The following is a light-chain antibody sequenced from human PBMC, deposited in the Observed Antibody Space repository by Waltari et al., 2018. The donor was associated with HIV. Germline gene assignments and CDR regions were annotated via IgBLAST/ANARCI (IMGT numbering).Light chain of an antibody. CDR2: DAI. Sequence: VLTQSPGSLALFPGVRASLSCRATQSVTSSYLALYPQTPGQAPRLLVYDAIRRASGIPDRFSGSRSGTDFTLTICRLEPEDSAVYFCHQDGTTPWTFGQGTKVEIK. CDR1: QSVTSSY. J-gene: IGKJ1*01. V-gene: IGKV3-20*01. CDR3: HQDGTTPWT.